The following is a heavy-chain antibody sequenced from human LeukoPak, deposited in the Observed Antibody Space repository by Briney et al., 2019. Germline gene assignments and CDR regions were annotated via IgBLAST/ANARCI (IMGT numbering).Heavy chain of an antibody. Sequence: PSETLSLTCTVSGGSISSSSYYWGWIRQPPGKGLEWIGSIHYSGSTFYNPSLRSRVTISVDTSKNQFSLKLSSVTAADTAVYYCARGGGRYCSSTSCYRPNGDYYYGMDVWGQGTTVTVSS. V-gene: IGHV4-39*07. J-gene: IGHJ6*02. CDR3: ARGGGRYCSSTSCYRPNGDYYYGMDV. D-gene: IGHD2-2*02. CDR1: GGSISSSSYY. CDR2: IHYSGST.